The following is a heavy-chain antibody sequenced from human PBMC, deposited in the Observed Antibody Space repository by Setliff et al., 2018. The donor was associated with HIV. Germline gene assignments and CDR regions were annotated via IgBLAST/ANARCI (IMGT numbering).Heavy chain of an antibody. D-gene: IGHD1-26*01. CDR3: ARVLSGRGRELPDFDY. Sequence: GASVKVSCKASGYTLTNYDINWVRQATGQGLEWMGWMNPSGATGYAQEFQGRVTMTRDTSISTAYMELSSLRSEDTAVYYCARVLSGRGRELPDFDYWGQGTQVTVSS. J-gene: IGHJ4*02. CDR2: MNPSGAT. CDR1: GYTLTNYD. V-gene: IGHV1-8*02.